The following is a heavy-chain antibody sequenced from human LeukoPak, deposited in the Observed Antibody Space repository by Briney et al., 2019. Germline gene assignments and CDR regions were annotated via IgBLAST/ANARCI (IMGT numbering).Heavy chain of an antibody. Sequence: SGTLSLTCAVYGGSFSGYYWSWIRQPPGKGLEWIGEINHSGSTNYNPSLKRRIIISVDTSKNQLALKLSSGTAADTAVYYCARAEPLTVTTGPYFDYWGQGTLVTVSS. D-gene: IGHD4-17*01. J-gene: IGHJ4*02. CDR3: ARAEPLTVTTGPYFDY. CDR1: GGSFSGYY. CDR2: INHSGST. V-gene: IGHV4-34*01.